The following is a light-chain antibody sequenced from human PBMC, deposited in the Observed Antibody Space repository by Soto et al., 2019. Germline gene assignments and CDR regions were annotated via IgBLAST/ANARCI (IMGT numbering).Light chain of an antibody. CDR3: CLYAGRYTPLV. CDR1: SSDVGGYNY. J-gene: IGLJ1*01. CDR2: DVS. Sequence: QSVLTQPRSVSGSPGQSVTISCTGTSSDVGGYNYVSWYQQHPGKAPKLMIYDVSKRPSGVPDRFSGSKSGNTASLTISGLQAENEADYYCCLYAGRYTPLVFGTGTKVTVL. V-gene: IGLV2-11*01.